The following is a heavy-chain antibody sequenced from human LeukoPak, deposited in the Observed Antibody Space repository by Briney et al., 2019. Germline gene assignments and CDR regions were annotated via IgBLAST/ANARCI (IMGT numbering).Heavy chain of an antibody. CDR2: INPNRGDT. CDR3: ARAQNNDAYDM. CDR1: VYTFTGYY. J-gene: IGHJ3*02. Sequence: ASVKVSCKASVYTFTGYYIHWVRQAPGQGLEWVGWINPNRGDTHSAQNFQGRITMTRDTSISTAFMDLSRLRTDVTGVYYCARAQNNDAYDMWGRGTMVTVSS. V-gene: IGHV1-2*02.